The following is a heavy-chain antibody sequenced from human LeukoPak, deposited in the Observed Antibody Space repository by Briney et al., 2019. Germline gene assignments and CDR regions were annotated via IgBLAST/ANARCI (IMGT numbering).Heavy chain of an antibody. D-gene: IGHD3-3*01. V-gene: IGHV1-18*01. CDR1: GYTFTSYG. Sequence: ASVKVSCKASGYTFTSYGISWVRQAPGQGLEWMGWISAYNGNTNYAQKLQGRVTMTTDTSTSTAYMELRSLRSDDTAVYYCARGGYYDFWSGHTGGAFDIWGQGTMDTVSS. CDR2: ISAYNGNT. J-gene: IGHJ3*02. CDR3: ARGGYYDFWSGHTGGAFDI.